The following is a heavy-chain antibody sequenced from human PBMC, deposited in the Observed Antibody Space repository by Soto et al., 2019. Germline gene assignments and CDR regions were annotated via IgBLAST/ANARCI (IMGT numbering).Heavy chain of an antibody. D-gene: IGHD5-12*01. CDR1: GDSFSNSW. CDR3: ARLSGYSSGYYYGIDI. CDR2: IHADDSDT. V-gene: IGHV5-51*01. J-gene: IGHJ6*02. Sequence: PGESLKISCKGSGDSFSNSWIGWVRQMPGKGLEWMGIIHADDSDTRYTPSFQGQVTFSADRSISTTYLQWARLKASDTATYYCARLSGYSSGYYYGIDIWGQGTTVTV.